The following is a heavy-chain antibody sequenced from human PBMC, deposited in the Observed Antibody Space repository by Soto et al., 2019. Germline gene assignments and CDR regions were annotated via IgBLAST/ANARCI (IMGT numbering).Heavy chain of an antibody. Sequence: GASVKVSCKASGYTFTGYYMHWVRQAPGQGLEWMGWINPNSGGTNYAQKFQSWVTMTRDTSISTAYMELSRLRSDDTAVYYCARSDSSGYYPFDYWGQGTLVTVSS. D-gene: IGHD3-22*01. J-gene: IGHJ4*02. CDR3: ARSDSSGYYPFDY. CDR1: GYTFTGYY. V-gene: IGHV1-2*04. CDR2: INPNSGGT.